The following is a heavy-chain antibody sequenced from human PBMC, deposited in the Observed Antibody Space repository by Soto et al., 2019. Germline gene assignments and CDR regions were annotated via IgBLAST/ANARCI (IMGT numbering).Heavy chain of an antibody. Sequence: QITLKESGPTLVKPTQTLTLTCTFSGLSLSTTGVGVGWIRQPPGKALEWLALIYWDDDKRQSPSLKSRLTITGDTSKNQVGLTLTNMDPVDTATYYCVHSFYDLSGRFLFAYWGQGTLVTVSS. D-gene: IGHD3-22*01. CDR3: VHSFYDLSGRFLFAY. J-gene: IGHJ4*02. V-gene: IGHV2-5*02. CDR2: IYWDDDK. CDR1: GLSLSTTGVG.